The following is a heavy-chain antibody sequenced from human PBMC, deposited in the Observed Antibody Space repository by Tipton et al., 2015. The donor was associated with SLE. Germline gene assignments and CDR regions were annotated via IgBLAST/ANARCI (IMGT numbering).Heavy chain of an antibody. CDR1: GGSISSGDYY. V-gene: IGHV4-30-4*08. J-gene: IGHJ3*02. CDR3: ARSCGYSYGHAFDI. Sequence: TLSLTCTVSGGSISSGDYYWSWIRQPPEKGLEWIGYIYYSGSTYYNPSLKSRVTISVDTSKNQFSLKLSSVTAADTAVYYCARSCGYSYGHAFDIWGQGTMVTVSS. D-gene: IGHD5-18*01. CDR2: IYYSGST.